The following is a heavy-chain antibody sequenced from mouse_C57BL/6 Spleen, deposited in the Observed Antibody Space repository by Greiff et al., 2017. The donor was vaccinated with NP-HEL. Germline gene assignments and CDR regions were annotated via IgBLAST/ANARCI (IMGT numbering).Heavy chain of an antibody. V-gene: IGHV1-85*01. Sequence: VKLLESGPELVKPGASVKLSCKASGYTFTSYDINWVKQRPGQGLEWIGWIYPRDGSTKYNEKFKGKATLTVDTSSSTAYMELHSLTSEDSAVYFCARSYDYVLYAMDYWGQGTSVTVSS. J-gene: IGHJ4*01. CDR2: IYPRDGST. D-gene: IGHD2-4*01. CDR3: ARSYDYVLYAMDY. CDR1: GYTFTSYD.